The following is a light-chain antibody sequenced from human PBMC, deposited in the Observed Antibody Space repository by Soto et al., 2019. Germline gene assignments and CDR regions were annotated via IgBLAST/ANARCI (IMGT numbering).Light chain of an antibody. Sequence: AIQLTQSPSSLSASVGDRVTITCRASQGISSALAWYQQKPGKAHKLMIYDASSLESGVPSSFSGSGSGTDFTLTISSLQPDDFATYYCQQFNSYPLTFGGGTKVEIK. CDR2: DAS. J-gene: IGKJ4*01. V-gene: IGKV1-13*02. CDR1: QGISSA. CDR3: QQFNSYPLT.